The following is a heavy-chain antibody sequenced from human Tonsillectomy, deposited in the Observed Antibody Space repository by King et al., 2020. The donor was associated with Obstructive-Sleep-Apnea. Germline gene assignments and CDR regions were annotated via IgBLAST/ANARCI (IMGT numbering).Heavy chain of an antibody. CDR1: GFTFSDYY. J-gene: IGHJ6*02. Sequence: VQLVESGGGLVKPGGSLRLSCAASGFTFSDYYMSWIRQAPGKGLEWVSYISSSGSTIYYADSVKGRFTIPRDNAKNSLYLQMNSLRAEDMAVYYCARASAVDYYYYYGMDVWGQGTTVTVSS. D-gene: IGHD2-15*01. V-gene: IGHV3-11*01. CDR3: ARASAVDYYYYYGMDV. CDR2: ISSSGSTI.